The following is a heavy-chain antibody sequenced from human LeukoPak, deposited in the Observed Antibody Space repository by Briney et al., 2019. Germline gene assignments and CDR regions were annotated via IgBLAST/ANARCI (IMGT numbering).Heavy chain of an antibody. Sequence: SETLSLTCTVSGGSISSYYWSWIRQPPGKGLEWIGYIYYSGSTNYNPSLKSRVTISVDTSKNQFSLKLSSVTAADTAVYYCARESRPTYNSNDGRYFDYWGQGTLVTVSS. D-gene: IGHD1-1*01. V-gene: IGHV4-59*01. CDR2: IYYSGST. CDR3: ARESRPTYNSNDGRYFDY. J-gene: IGHJ4*02. CDR1: GGSISSYY.